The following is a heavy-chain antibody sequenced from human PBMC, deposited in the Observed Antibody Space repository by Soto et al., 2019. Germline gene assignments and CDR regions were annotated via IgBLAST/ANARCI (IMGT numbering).Heavy chain of an antibody. D-gene: IGHD1-7*01. CDR1: GFTFSSCA. CDR2: ITSGGST. Sequence: PGGSLRLSXAASGFTFSSCAMSWVRQAPGTGLEWVSSITSGGSTYYADSVKGRFTISRDNSKNTLYLQMNSLRGEDTAVYHCATTYNWNYVRIFDSWGQGTLVTVSS. CDR3: ATTYNWNYVRIFDS. V-gene: IGHV3-23*01. J-gene: IGHJ4*02.